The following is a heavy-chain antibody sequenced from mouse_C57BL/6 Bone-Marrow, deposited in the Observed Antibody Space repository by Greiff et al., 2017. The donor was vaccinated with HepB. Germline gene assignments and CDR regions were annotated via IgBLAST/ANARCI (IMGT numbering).Heavy chain of an antibody. CDR2: IYPSDSET. CDR3: ARPGDEAMDY. J-gene: IGHJ4*01. V-gene: IGHV1-61*01. D-gene: IGHD3-1*01. Sequence: VQLQQPGAELVRPGSSVKLSCKASGYTFTSYWMDWVKQRTGQGLEWIGNIYPSDSETHYNQKFKDKATLTVDKSSSTAYMQLSSLTSEDSAVYYCARPGDEAMDYWGQGTSVTVSS. CDR1: GYTFTSYW.